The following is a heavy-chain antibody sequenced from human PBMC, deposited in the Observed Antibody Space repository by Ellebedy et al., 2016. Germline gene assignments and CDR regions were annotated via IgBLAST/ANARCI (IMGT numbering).Heavy chain of an antibody. D-gene: IGHD6-19*01. CDR2: VFHTGTT. CDR1: GGSVSSDY. Sequence: SETLSLTCYVSGGSVSSDYWNWIRRPPGKGLEWIGYVFHTGTTNYNPSPKSRVTMSVDTSKSQFSLRLTSVTAADTAVYYCAKWNGGWYAFEVWGQGTMVTVSS. CDR3: AKWNGGWYAFEV. J-gene: IGHJ3*01. V-gene: IGHV4-59*02.